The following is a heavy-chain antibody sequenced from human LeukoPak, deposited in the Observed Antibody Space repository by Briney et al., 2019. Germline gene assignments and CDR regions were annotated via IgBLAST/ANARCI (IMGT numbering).Heavy chain of an antibody. J-gene: IGHJ4*02. CDR1: GGSIRSFF. V-gene: IGHV4-59*01. D-gene: IGHD3-16*01. CDR3: ARSASRITACDY. CDR2: IYYTGIT. Sequence: SETLSLTCTVSGGSIRSFFWSWIRQSPGEGLEWIGYIYYTGITKYNLSLKSRVTMSVDTSKNQFALELSSVTSADTAVYYCARSASRITACDYWGQGILVSVSS.